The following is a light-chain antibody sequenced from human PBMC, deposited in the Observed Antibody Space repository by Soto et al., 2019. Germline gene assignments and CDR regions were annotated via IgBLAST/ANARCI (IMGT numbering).Light chain of an antibody. CDR1: SSDVGGYNY. V-gene: IGLV2-14*01. CDR3: SSYTSNNTPYV. Sequence: QSAPTQPASVSGSPGQSITISCTGTSSDVGGYNYVSWYQQHPGKAPKLMIYEVSNRPSGVSNRFSGSKSGNTASLTISGLQAEDEADYYCSSYTSNNTPYVFGTGTKLTVL. CDR2: EVS. J-gene: IGLJ1*01.